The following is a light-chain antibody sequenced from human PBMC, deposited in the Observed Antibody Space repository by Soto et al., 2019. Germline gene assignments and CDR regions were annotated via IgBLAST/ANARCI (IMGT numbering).Light chain of an antibody. J-gene: IGKJ4*02. CDR2: GAS. Sequence: IVMTQSPATLSVFPGERGTLSCRASQSVNSNLAWYQQKAGQAPRLLIYGASTRATGIPARFSGSGSGTEFTLTITSLQSEDFAVYYCQQYDNWPLTCGGGTQVEIK. CDR1: QSVNSN. V-gene: IGKV3-15*01. CDR3: QQYDNWPLT.